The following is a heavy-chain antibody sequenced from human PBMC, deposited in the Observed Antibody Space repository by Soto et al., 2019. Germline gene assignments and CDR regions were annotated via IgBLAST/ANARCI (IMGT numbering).Heavy chain of an antibody. J-gene: IGHJ4*02. V-gene: IGHV4-38-2*02. CDR2: IYHSGST. D-gene: IGHD6-19*01. CDR3: ARDLIAVAGTFDY. CDR1: GYSISSGYY. Sequence: TLSLTCAVSGYSISSGYYWGWIRQPPGKGLEWIGSIYHSGSTYYNPSLKSRVTMSVDTSKNQFSLKLSSVTAADTAVYYCARDLIAVAGTFDYWGQGTLVTVSS.